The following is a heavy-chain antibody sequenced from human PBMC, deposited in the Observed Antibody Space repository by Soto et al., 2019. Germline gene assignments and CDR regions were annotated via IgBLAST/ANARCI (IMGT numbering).Heavy chain of an antibody. D-gene: IGHD2-15*01. CDR3: ARVDPRVYCSGGSCYSGAFDI. Sequence: QVQLVQSGAEVKKPGSSVKVSCKASGGTFSSYAISWVRQAPGQGLQWMGGIIPIIGTANYAQKFQGRVTITADDSTSTAYMELSSLRSEDTAVYYCARVDPRVYCSGGSCYSGAFDIWGQGTMVTVSS. V-gene: IGHV1-69*01. CDR2: IIPIIGTA. CDR1: GGTFSSYA. J-gene: IGHJ3*02.